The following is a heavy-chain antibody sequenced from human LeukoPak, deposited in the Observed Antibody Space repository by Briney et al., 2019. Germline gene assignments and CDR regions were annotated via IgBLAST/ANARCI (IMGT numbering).Heavy chain of an antibody. V-gene: IGHV3-7*03. Sequence: GGSLRLSCAASGFTFSSYGMSWVRQAPGKGLEWVANIKQDGSEKYFVDSVKGRFTISRDNAKNSLYLQMNSLRAEDTAVYYCAREYLDLLWFGELLPPAFDHWGQGTLVTVSS. J-gene: IGHJ4*02. D-gene: IGHD3-10*01. CDR1: GFTFSSYG. CDR3: AREYLDLLWFGELLPPAFDH. CDR2: IKQDGSEK.